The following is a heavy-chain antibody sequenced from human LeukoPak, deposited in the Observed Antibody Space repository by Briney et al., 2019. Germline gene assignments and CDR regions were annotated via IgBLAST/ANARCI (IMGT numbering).Heavy chain of an antibody. J-gene: IGHJ6*03. CDR1: GGSISSYY. Sequence: SETLSLTCTVSGGSISSYYWSWIRQPPGKGLEWIGEINHSGSTNYNPSLKSRVTISVDTSKNQFSLKLSSVTAADTAVYYCARVRSNYVFYYYYYMDVWGKGTTVTVSS. V-gene: IGHV4-34*01. D-gene: IGHD4-11*01. CDR3: ARVRSNYVFYYYYYMDV. CDR2: INHSGST.